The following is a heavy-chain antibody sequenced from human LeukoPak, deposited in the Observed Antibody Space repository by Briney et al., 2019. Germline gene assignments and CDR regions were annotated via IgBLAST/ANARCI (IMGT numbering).Heavy chain of an antibody. CDR3: ARPLDVYSSSWPPTSYFDL. D-gene: IGHD6-13*01. V-gene: IGHV4-39*01. Sequence: PSETLSLTCTVSGGSISSSSYYWGWIRQPPGKGLEWIGSTYYSGSTYYNPSLKSRVTISVDTSKNQFSLKLSSVTAADTAVYYCARPLDVYSSSWPPTSYFDLWGRGTLVTVSS. CDR2: TYYSGST. J-gene: IGHJ2*01. CDR1: GGSISSSSYY.